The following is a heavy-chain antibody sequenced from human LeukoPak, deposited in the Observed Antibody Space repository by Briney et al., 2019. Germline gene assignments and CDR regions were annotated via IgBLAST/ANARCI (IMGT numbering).Heavy chain of an antibody. CDR2: INPNSGGT. Sequence: ASVKVSCKASGYTFTGYYMHWVRQAPGQGLEWMGWINPNSGGTNYAQKFKGRVTMTRDTSISTAYMELSRLRSDDTAVYYCARDLYCSSTSCYKDWFDPWGQGTLVTVSS. J-gene: IGHJ5*02. D-gene: IGHD2-2*02. V-gene: IGHV1-2*02. CDR3: ARDLYCSSTSCYKDWFDP. CDR1: GYTFTGYY.